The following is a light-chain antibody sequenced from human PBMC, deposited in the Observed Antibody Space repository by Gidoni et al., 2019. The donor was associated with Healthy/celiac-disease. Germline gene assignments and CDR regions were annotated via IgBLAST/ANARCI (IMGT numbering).Light chain of an antibody. Sequence: EIVLTQSPGTLSLSPVERATLSCRASQSVSSSYLAWYQQKPGQAPRLLIYGASSRASVIPDRFSGSGSGTDFTLTISRLEPEDFAVYYCQQYGSSPPYSFGQXTKLEIK. V-gene: IGKV3-20*01. J-gene: IGKJ2*03. CDR3: QQYGSSPPYS. CDR1: QSVSSSY. CDR2: GAS.